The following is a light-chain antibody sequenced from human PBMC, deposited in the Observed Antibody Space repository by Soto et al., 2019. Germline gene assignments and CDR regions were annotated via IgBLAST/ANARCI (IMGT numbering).Light chain of an antibody. J-gene: IGLJ3*02. V-gene: IGLV2-11*01. CDR2: DVS. CDR3: CSYAGSYTFV. CDR1: SSDVGGYNY. Sequence: QSALTQPRSVSGSPGQSVTISVTGTSSDVGGYNYVSWYQQHPGKAPKLMIYDVSKRPSGVPDRFSGSKSGNTASLTISGLQAEDEADYYCCSYAGSYTFVFGGGTKVTVL.